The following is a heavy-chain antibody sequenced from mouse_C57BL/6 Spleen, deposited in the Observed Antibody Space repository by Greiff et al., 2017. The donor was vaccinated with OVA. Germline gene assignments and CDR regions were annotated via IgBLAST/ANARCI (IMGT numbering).Heavy chain of an antibody. CDR3: ARGDPGYFDV. CDR2: IYPSDGST. J-gene: IGHJ1*03. Sequence: QVQLQESGPELVKPGASVKLSCKASGYTFTSYDINWVKQRPGQGLEWIGWIYPSDGSTKYNEPFKGTATVTVDTASSTAYMELHSLTSEDSAVEFCARGDPGYFDVWGTGTTVTVSS. V-gene: IGHV1-85*01. D-gene: IGHD3-3*01. CDR1: GYTFTSYD.